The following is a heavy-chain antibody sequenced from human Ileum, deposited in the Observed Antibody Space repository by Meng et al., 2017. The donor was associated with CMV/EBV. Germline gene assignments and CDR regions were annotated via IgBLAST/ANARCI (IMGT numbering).Heavy chain of an antibody. D-gene: IGHD1-26*01. V-gene: IGHV3-74*01. J-gene: IGHJ4*02. CDR1: GFTFSNYY. Sequence: GESLKISCAASGFTFSNYYMHWVRQAPGKGLVWVSRINSDGSRTTYADSVKGRFTISRDNAKNTLYLQMNSLRAEDTAVYYCARDRLTGANDYWGQGTPVTVSS. CDR2: INSDGSRT. CDR3: ARDRLTGANDY.